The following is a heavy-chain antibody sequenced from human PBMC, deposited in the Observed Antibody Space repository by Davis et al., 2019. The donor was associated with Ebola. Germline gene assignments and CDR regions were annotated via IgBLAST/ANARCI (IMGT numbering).Heavy chain of an antibody. J-gene: IGHJ4*02. CDR1: EFTFSKYE. CDR3: ARDHRGYSYN. CDR2: ISRSGSPI. Sequence: PGGSLRLSCTTSEFTFSKYEMNWVRQAPGKGLEWVSYISRSGSPIYYADSVKGRFTISRDNAKSSLYLQMNSLRAEDTAVYYCARDHRGYSYNWGQGTLVTVSS. D-gene: IGHD5-18*01. V-gene: IGHV3-48*03.